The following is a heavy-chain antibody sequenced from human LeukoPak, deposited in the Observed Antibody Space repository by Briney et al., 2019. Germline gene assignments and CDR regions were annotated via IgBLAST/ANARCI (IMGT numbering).Heavy chain of an antibody. D-gene: IGHD2-21*02. CDR2: TYYRSKWYN. J-gene: IGHJ4*02. CDR1: GDSVSSNSAA. CDR3: ARSDHPQEGDSASFDY. V-gene: IGHV6-1*01. Sequence: SQTLSLTCAISGDSVSSNSAAWNWIRQSPSRGLEWLGRTYYRSKWYNDYAVSVKSRITINPDTSKNQFSLQLNSVTPEDTAVYYCARSDHPQEGDSASFDYWGQGTLVTVSS.